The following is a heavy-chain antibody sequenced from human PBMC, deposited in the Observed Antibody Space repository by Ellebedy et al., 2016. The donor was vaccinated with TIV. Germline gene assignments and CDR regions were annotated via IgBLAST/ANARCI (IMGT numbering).Heavy chain of an antibody. CDR1: GFIFSSYV. D-gene: IGHD6-13*01. CDR3: ATPSYSSSWYVGY. V-gene: IGHV3-23*01. CDR2: ISGSGGST. Sequence: GGSLRLSXAASGFIFSSYVMSWVRQAPGKGLEWISAISGSGGSTYHADSVKGRFTISRDNSKNTLYLQMNSLRVEDTAVYYCATPSYSSSWYVGYWGQGTLVTVYS. J-gene: IGHJ4*02.